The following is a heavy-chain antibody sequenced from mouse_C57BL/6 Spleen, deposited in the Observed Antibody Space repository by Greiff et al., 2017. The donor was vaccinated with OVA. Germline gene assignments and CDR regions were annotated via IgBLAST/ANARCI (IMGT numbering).Heavy chain of an antibody. Sequence: QVQLQQPGAELVRPGTSVKLSCKASGYTFTSYWMHWVKQRPGQGLEWIGVIDPSDSYTNYNQKFKGKATLTVDTSSSTAYMQLSSLTSEDSAVYYCARSEDSKQAWFAYWGQGTLVTVSA. CDR1: GYTFTSYW. CDR3: ARSEDSKQAWFAY. V-gene: IGHV1-59*01. CDR2: IDPSDSYT. D-gene: IGHD2-5*01. J-gene: IGHJ3*01.